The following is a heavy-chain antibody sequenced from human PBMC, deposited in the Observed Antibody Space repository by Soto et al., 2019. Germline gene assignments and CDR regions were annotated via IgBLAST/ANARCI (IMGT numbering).Heavy chain of an antibody. D-gene: IGHD2-15*01. Sequence: QVQLQQWGAGLLKPSETLSLTCAVYGGSFSGYYWSWIRQPPGKGLEWIGEINHSGSTNYNPSLKSRVTISVDTSKNQFSLKLSSVTAADTAVYYCARDAPCSGGSCRLIPNYYYYYMDVWGKGTTVTVSS. CDR2: INHSGST. V-gene: IGHV4-34*01. CDR1: GGSFSGYY. J-gene: IGHJ6*03. CDR3: ARDAPCSGGSCRLIPNYYYYYMDV.